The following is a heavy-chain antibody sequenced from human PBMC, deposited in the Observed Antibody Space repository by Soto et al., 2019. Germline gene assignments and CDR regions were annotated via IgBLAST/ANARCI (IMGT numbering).Heavy chain of an antibody. D-gene: IGHD3-22*01. J-gene: IGHJ4*02. Sequence: PGGPLRLSWAASGFTFRSYGMHWVRQAPGKGLVWVARIKSDGSGTIYADSVKGRLTISRDNARNTLYLQMNSLRAEDTAVYFCARGDGDYYDGNGYLGRHWGQGTLVTVSS. V-gene: IGHV3-74*01. CDR3: ARGDGDYYDGNGYLGRH. CDR2: IKSDGSGT. CDR1: GFTFRSYG.